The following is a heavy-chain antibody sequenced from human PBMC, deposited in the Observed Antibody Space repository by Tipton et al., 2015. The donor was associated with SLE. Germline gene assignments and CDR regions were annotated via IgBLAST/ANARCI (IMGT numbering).Heavy chain of an antibody. CDR1: GYSIRSGYY. CDR2: IFLSGDT. Sequence: TLSLTCSVSGYSIRSGYYWGWIRQTPGKGLEWIGNIFLSGDTDYNPSLKSRVTISVDTSKNQFSLKLSSVTAADTAVYYCARERDYYGSGSFVDYWGQGTPVTVSS. V-gene: IGHV4-38-2*02. CDR3: ARERDYYGSGSFVDY. J-gene: IGHJ4*02. D-gene: IGHD3-10*01.